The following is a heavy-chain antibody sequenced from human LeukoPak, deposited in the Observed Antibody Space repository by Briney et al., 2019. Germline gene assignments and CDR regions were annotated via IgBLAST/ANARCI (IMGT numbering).Heavy chain of an antibody. CDR1: GYTFTSYD. Sequence: ASVKVSCKASGYTFTSYDINWVRQATGQGLEWMGWMNPNSGNTGYAQKFQGRVTITRNTSISTAYMELSSLGSEDTAVYYCARASGSYYPLYYYYYMDVWGKGTTVTVSS. J-gene: IGHJ6*03. D-gene: IGHD1-26*01. CDR3: ARASGSYYPLYYYYYMDV. V-gene: IGHV1-8*03. CDR2: MNPNSGNT.